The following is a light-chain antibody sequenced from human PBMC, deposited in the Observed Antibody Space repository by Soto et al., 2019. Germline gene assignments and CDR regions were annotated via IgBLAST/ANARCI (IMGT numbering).Light chain of an antibody. Sequence: DIQMTQSPSSLSASVGDRVTITCRASQRINNLLAWYQQKPGKAPKLLIYDASSLESGVPSRFSGSGSGTEFTLTISSLQADDFATCYCQQYNSYWAFGQGTKVDIK. CDR3: QQYNSYWA. CDR2: DAS. J-gene: IGKJ1*01. CDR1: QRINNL. V-gene: IGKV1-5*01.